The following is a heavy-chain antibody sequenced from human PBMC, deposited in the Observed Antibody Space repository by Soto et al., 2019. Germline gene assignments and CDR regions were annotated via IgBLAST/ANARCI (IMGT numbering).Heavy chain of an antibody. CDR3: TTGGKLRFLEWTPPYYFDY. D-gene: IGHD3-3*01. Sequence: GGSLRLSCAASGFTFSNAWMNWVRQAPGKGLEWVGRIKSKTDGGTTDYAAPVKGRFTISRDDSKNTLYLQMNSLKTEDTAVYYCTTGGKLRFLEWTPPYYFDYWGQGTLVTVSS. J-gene: IGHJ4*02. CDR2: IKSKTDGGTT. V-gene: IGHV3-15*07. CDR1: GFTFSNAW.